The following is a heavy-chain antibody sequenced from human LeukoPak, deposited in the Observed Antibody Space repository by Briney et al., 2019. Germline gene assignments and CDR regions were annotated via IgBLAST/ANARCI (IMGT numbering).Heavy chain of an antibody. CDR2: INLSGGST. Sequence: ASVKVSCKASGYTFTSYYMHWVRQAPGQGLEWMGIINLSGGSTRYAQRFQGRITMTRDTSTSTVYMELSSLRSEDTAVYYCARGDCGSTSCYYFDYWGQGTPVTVSS. D-gene: IGHD2-2*01. J-gene: IGHJ4*02. CDR1: GYTFTSYY. V-gene: IGHV1-46*01. CDR3: ARGDCGSTSCYYFDY.